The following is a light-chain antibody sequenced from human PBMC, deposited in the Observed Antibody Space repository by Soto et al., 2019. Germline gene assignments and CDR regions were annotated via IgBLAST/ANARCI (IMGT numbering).Light chain of an antibody. CDR3: CSYAGSRTYV. J-gene: IGLJ1*01. V-gene: IGLV2-23*02. CDR1: SSDVGSYNL. Sequence: QSALTQPASVSGSPGQSITISCTGTSSDVGSYNLVSWYQQHPGKAPKLIIYEVSKRPSGVSNGFSGSKSGNTASPTISGLQAEDEADYYCCSYAGSRTYVFGTGTKVTVL. CDR2: EVS.